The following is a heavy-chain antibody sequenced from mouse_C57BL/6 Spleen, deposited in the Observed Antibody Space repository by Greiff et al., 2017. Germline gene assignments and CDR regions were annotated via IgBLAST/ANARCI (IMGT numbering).Heavy chain of an antibody. Sequence: QVQLQQSGAELVRPGASVTLSCKASGYTFTDYEMHWVKQTPVHGLEWIGAIDPETGGTAYNQKFKGKAILTADKSSSTAYMELRSLTSEDSAVYYGTRVANWDFDVWGTGTTVTVSS. V-gene: IGHV1-15*01. CDR1: GYTFTDYE. J-gene: IGHJ1*03. CDR2: IDPETGGT. CDR3: TRVANWDFDV.